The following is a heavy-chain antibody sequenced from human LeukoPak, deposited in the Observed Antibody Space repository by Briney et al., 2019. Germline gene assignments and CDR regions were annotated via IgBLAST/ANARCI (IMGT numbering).Heavy chain of an antibody. CDR3: AGLLVVPAARRLFYYYYGMDV. CDR2: FDPEDGET. J-gene: IGHJ6*02. D-gene: IGHD2-2*01. V-gene: IGHV1-24*01. Sequence: GASVKVSCKASGYTFTSYGISWVRQAPGKGLEWMGGFDPEDGETIYAQKFQGRVTMTEDTSTDTAYMELSSLRSEDTAVYYCAGLLVVPAARRLFYYYYGMDVWGQGTTVTVSS. CDR1: GYTFTSYG.